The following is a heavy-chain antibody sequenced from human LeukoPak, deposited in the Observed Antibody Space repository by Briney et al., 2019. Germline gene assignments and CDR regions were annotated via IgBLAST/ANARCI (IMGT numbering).Heavy chain of an antibody. V-gene: IGHV1-69*13. J-gene: IGHJ6*03. CDR2: IIPIFGTA. Sequence: GASVKVSCKASGGTFSSYAISWVRQAPGQGLEWMGGIIPIFGTANYAQKFQGRVTITADESTSTAYMELSSLRSEDTAVYYCARGSVRESYYYYYMDVWGKGTTVTISS. D-gene: IGHD6-6*01. CDR1: GGTFSSYA. CDR3: ARGSVRESYYYYYMDV.